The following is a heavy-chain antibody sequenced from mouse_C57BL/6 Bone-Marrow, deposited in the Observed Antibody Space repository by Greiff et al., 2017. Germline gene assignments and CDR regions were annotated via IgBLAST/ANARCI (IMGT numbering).Heavy chain of an antibody. CDR1: GYTFTDYY. V-gene: IGHV1-26*01. J-gene: IGHJ4*01. D-gene: IGHD2-1*01. Sequence: VQLQQSGPELVKPGASVKISCKASGYTFTDYYMNWVKQSHGKSLEWIGDINPNNGGTSYNQKFKGKATLTVDKSSSTAYMELRSLTSDDSAVYYCAKASYGNYLYYAMDYWGQGTSVTVSS. CDR3: AKASYGNYLYYAMDY. CDR2: INPNNGGT.